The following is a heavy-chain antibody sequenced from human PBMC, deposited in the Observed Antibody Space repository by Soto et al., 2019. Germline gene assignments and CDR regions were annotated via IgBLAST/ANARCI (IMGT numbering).Heavy chain of an antibody. CDR3: ARGRASWYWDF. CDR2: INAGTGST. CDR1: GYTFTNYV. V-gene: IGHV1-3*01. Sequence: ASVKVSCKTFGYTFTNYVIHWVSQAPGQGLEWMGWINAGTGSTKYSQKLQDRLTISRDTSAATAYLDLSRLASEDTAVYYCARGRASWYWDFWGHGTLVTVSS. J-gene: IGHJ4*01. D-gene: IGHD2-8*02.